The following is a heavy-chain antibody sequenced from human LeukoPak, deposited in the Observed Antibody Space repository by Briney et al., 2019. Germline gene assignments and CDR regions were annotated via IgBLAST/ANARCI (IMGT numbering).Heavy chain of an antibody. V-gene: IGHV3-30*14. CDR1: GITFSSYG. CDR2: ISYDGSNR. D-gene: IGHD6-13*01. J-gene: IGHJ3*02. Sequence: PGRSLRLSCVASGITFSSYGMHWVRQAPGKGLEWVAVISYDGSNRYVDSVKGRFTISRDNSKNTVYLQMNSLRAEDTAVYYCARGEQQLGDAFDIWGQGTMVTVSS. CDR3: ARGEQQLGDAFDI.